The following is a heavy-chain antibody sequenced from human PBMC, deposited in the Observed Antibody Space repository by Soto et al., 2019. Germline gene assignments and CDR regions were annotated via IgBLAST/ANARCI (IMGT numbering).Heavy chain of an antibody. CDR2: ISYDGSNK. CDR1: GFTFSSYA. Sequence: PGGSLRLSCAASGFTFSSYAMHWVRQAPGKGLEWVAVISYDGSNKYYADSVKGRFTISRDNSKNTLYLQMNSLRAEDTAVYYCARVGSSGWYNYYYYYGMDVWGQGTTVTVSS. CDR3: ARVGSSGWYNYYYYYGMDV. D-gene: IGHD6-19*01. J-gene: IGHJ6*02. V-gene: IGHV3-30-3*01.